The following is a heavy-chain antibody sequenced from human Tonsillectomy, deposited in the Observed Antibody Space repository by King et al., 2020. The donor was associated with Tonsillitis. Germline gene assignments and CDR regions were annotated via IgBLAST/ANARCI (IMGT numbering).Heavy chain of an antibody. Sequence: QLVQSGAEVKKPGASVKVSCKASGYTFTGYYMHWVRQAPGQGLEWMGWINPNSGGTKYAQKFQGRVTMTRDTSFSTAYMELSRLRSDDTAVYYCASAYYYDSSGYYWDYWGQGTLVTVSS. CDR1: GYTFTGYY. CDR3: ASAYYYDSSGYYWDY. D-gene: IGHD3-22*01. CDR2: INPNSGGT. V-gene: IGHV1-2*02. J-gene: IGHJ4*02.